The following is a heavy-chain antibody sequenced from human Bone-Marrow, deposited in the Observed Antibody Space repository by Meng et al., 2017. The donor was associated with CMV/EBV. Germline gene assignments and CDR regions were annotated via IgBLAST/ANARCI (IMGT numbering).Heavy chain of an antibody. CDR1: GYTFTGYY. D-gene: IGHD3-10*01. Sequence: ASVKVSCKASGYTFTGYYMHWVRQAPGQGLEWMGWINPNSGGTNYAQKFQGRVTMTRDTSISTAYMELSSLRSEDTAVYYCARRITMVRGVIIPNYYGMDVWGQGTTVTVSS. V-gene: IGHV1-2*02. J-gene: IGHJ6*02. CDR2: INPNSGGT. CDR3: ARRITMVRGVIIPNYYGMDV.